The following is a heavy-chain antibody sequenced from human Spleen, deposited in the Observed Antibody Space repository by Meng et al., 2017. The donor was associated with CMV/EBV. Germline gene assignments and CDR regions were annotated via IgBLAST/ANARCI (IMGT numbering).Heavy chain of an antibody. CDR2: SRNKANSYTT. V-gene: IGHV3-72*01. Sequence: GESLKISCAASGFTFSRYWMSWVRQAPGKGLEWVGRSRNKANSYTTDYAASVKGRFTISRDDSKNTLYLQMDSLKTEDTAVYYCTIGYCSTTSCLNFDYWGQGTLVTVSS. D-gene: IGHD2-2*01. CDR1: GFTFSRYW. CDR3: TIGYCSTTSCLNFDY. J-gene: IGHJ4*02.